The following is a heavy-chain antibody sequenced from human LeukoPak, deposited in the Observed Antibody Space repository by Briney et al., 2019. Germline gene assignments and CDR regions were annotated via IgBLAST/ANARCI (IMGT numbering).Heavy chain of an antibody. CDR1: GGSFSGYY. Sequence: SETLSLTCAVYGGSFSGYYWSWIRQPPGKGLEWITYISDIGSINYNPSLKSRVTISLDTSKNQFSLKLSSVTAADTAVYYCAGHHPRNTVDFWGQGTLVTVSS. V-gene: IGHV4-59*08. CDR3: AGHHPRNTVDF. D-gene: IGHD2-8*02. CDR2: ISDIGSI. J-gene: IGHJ4*02.